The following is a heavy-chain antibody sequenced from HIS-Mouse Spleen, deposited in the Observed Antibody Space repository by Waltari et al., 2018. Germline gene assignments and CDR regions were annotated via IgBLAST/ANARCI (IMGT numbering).Heavy chain of an antibody. Sequence: QVQLQQWGAGLLKPSETLSLTCAVYGGSFSGYYWSWIRQPPGKGLEWIGEINHSGSTNYNPSLKSRVTISVDTYKNQFSLKLSSVTAADTAVYYCARRGGWYFDYWGQGTLVTVSS. V-gene: IGHV4-34*01. CDR1: GGSFSGYY. CDR3: ARRGGWYFDY. CDR2: INHSGST. D-gene: IGHD3-10*01. J-gene: IGHJ4*02.